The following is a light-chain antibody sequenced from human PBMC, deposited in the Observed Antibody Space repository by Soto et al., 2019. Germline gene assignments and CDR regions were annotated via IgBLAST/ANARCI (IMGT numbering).Light chain of an antibody. J-gene: IGKJ4*01. V-gene: IGKV3-15*01. Sequence: EIVMTQSPATLSVSPGESATLSCRGSQSISRNLAGYQQKPGQAPRLLIYGASTRATGIPARFSGSGSGIEFTLTISSLQSEDFAVYYCQQFNTWPPVTFGGGTKVEIK. CDR3: QQFNTWPPVT. CDR2: GAS. CDR1: QSISRN.